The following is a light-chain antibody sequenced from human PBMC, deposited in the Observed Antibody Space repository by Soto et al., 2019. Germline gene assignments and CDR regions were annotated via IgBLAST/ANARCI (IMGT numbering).Light chain of an antibody. V-gene: IGKV1-27*01. Sequence: DIQMTQSPSSLSASVGDRVTITCRASQGITNYLAWYQQKPGQIPKLLMYAASTLRSGVPSRFSGSGSGTHFTLTIKSLQPEDVATYYCQNYNIGPITFGGGTKV. CDR1: QGITNY. CDR2: AAS. CDR3: QNYNIGPIT. J-gene: IGKJ4*01.